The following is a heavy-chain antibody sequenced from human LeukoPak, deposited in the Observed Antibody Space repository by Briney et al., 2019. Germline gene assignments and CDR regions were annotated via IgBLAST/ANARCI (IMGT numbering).Heavy chain of an antibody. CDR1: GFTFSSYS. V-gene: IGHV3-48*01. Sequence: GGSLRLSCAASGFTFSSYSMNWVRQAPGKGLEWVSYISSSSSTIYYADSVKGRFTISRDNAKNSLYLQMNSLRAEDTAVYYCATDGPSGWYLVAQSFDYWGQGTLVTVAS. D-gene: IGHD6-19*01. CDR2: ISSSSSTI. J-gene: IGHJ4*02. CDR3: ATDGPSGWYLVAQSFDY.